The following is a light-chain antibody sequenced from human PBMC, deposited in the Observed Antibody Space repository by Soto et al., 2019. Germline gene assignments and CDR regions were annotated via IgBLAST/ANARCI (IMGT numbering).Light chain of an antibody. CDR1: QTISSW. J-gene: IGKJ1*01. V-gene: IGKV1-5*03. Sequence: DIQMTQSPSTLSASVGDRVTITCRASQTISSWLAWYQQKPGKAPKLLIYKASTLKSGVPSRVSGSGSGTEFTLTISSLQPDDFATYYCQHYNRYSEAFGQGTKVDIK. CDR2: KAS. CDR3: QHYNRYSEA.